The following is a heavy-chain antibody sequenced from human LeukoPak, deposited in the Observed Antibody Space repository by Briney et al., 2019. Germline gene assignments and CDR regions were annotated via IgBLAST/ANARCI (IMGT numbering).Heavy chain of an antibody. V-gene: IGHV1-2*02. J-gene: IGHJ5*02. CDR2: INPNSGGT. CDR3: AREITMVRGVIIIGWFDP. D-gene: IGHD3-10*01. Sequence: GASVKVSCTASGYTFTSFDINWVRQATGQGLEWMGWINPNSGGTNYAQKFQGRVTMTRDTSISTAYMELSRLRSDDTAVYYCAREITMVRGVIIIGWFDPWGQGTLVTVSS. CDR1: GYTFTSFD.